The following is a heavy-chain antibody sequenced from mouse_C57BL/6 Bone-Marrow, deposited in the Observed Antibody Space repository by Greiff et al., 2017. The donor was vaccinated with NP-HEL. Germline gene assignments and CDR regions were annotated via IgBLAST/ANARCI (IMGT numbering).Heavy chain of an antibody. V-gene: IGHV1-7*01. J-gene: IGHJ2*01. D-gene: IGHD1-1*01. CDR3: AALYYGSRGDF. CDR1: GYTFTSYW. Sequence: VQLQESGAELAKPGASVKLSCKASGYTFTSYWMHWVKQRPGQGLEWIGYINPSSGYTKYNQKFKDKATLTADKSSSTAYMQLSSLTYEDSAVYYCAALYYGSRGDFWGQGTTLTVSS. CDR2: INPSSGYT.